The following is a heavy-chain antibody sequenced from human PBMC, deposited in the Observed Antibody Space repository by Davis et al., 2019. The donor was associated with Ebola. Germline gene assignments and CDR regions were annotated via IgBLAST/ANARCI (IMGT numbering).Heavy chain of an antibody. V-gene: IGHV1-2*02. Sequence: ASVKVSCKASGYTFTGYYIHWVRQAPGQGLEWMEWINPKSGGTNYAQHFQGRVTMTRDTSISTAYMDLSSLGSDDTAVYYCASGSSTRPFDYWGQGTLVTVSS. CDR2: INPKSGGT. CDR1: GYTFTGYY. D-gene: IGHD1-1*01. J-gene: IGHJ4*02. CDR3: ASGSSTRPFDY.